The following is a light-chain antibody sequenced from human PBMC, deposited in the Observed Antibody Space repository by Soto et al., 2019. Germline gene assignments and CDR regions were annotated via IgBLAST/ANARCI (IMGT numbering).Light chain of an antibody. CDR3: MQALQTPPWT. Sequence: DIVLTQSPLSLPVTPREPASISCRSSQSLLQSNGYTYLDWYLQKPGQSPQLLIYLTSIRASGVPDWFSGSGSGTDFTLKISKVEAEDVGVYYCMQALQTPPWTFGPGTKVEIK. CDR1: QSLLQSNGYTY. J-gene: IGKJ1*01. CDR2: LTS. V-gene: IGKV2-28*01.